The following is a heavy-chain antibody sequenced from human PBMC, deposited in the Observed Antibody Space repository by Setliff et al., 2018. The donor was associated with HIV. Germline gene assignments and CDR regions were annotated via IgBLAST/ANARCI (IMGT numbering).Heavy chain of an antibody. V-gene: IGHV1-18*01. CDR3: ARDRWELPRVMENSHFDY. J-gene: IGHJ4*02. CDR2: ISPATDKT. D-gene: IGHD1-26*01. Sequence: ASVKVSCKASGYTFTSYGISWVRQAPGQGLEWMGWISPATDKTNYAQKLQGRLTMTTDTSTSTAYMDLRSLRSDDTAVYYCARDRWELPRVMENSHFDYWGQGTLVTVSS. CDR1: GYTFTSYG.